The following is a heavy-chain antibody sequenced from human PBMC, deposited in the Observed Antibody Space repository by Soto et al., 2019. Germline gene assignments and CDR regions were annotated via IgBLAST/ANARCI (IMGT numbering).Heavy chain of an antibody. CDR1: GSSLSTTAVG. D-gene: IGHD3-16*01. Sequence: QITLKESGPTLVKPTQTLTLTCTFSGSSLSTTAVGVGWIRQPPGRALEWLALIYWDDDKRYSPSLKSRLTITKDTSKNQVVLTMTNMDPVDTATYYCAHIAYAWVLGGFDYWGQGTLVTVSS. V-gene: IGHV2-5*02. CDR3: AHIAYAWVLGGFDY. CDR2: IYWDDDK. J-gene: IGHJ4*02.